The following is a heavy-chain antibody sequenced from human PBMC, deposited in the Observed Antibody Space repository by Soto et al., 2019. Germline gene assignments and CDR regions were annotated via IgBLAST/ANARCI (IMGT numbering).Heavy chain of an antibody. J-gene: IGHJ6*02. CDR1: GFTFSSYS. Sequence: PGGSLRLSCAASGFTFSSYSMNWVRQAPGKGLEWVSSISSSSSSYIYYADSVKGRFTISRDNAKNSLYLQMNSLRAEDTAVYYCARDQKLLTTVTNTYYYYYYYGMDVWGQGTTVTVSS. CDR2: ISSSSSSYI. CDR3: ARDQKLLTTVTNTYYYYYYYGMDV. V-gene: IGHV3-21*01. D-gene: IGHD4-17*01.